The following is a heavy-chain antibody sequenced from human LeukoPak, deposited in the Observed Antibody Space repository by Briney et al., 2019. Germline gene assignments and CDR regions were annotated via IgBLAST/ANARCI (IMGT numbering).Heavy chain of an antibody. D-gene: IGHD3-10*01. CDR3: TTEGRYGSGTYYMTF. Sequence: ASVKVSCKASGYTFTGYYMHWVRQAPGTGLEWMGGFDPEYGKTIYAQNFQGRVTMTEDTSTDTAYMELSSLRSEDTAVYYCTTEGRYGSGTYYMTFWGQGSLLTVSS. CDR1: GYTFTGYY. CDR2: FDPEYGKT. J-gene: IGHJ4*02. V-gene: IGHV1-24*01.